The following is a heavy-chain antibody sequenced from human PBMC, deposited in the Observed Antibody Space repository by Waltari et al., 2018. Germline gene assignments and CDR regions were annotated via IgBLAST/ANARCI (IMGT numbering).Heavy chain of an antibody. CDR3: ARVSTNNGPGDLDY. CDR2: VSGYNCNT. CDR1: GYTFKSYA. D-gene: IGHD2-8*01. Sequence: VQLVQSETEVRKPGASVMVSCKTSGYTFKSYAVRWVRQAPGQGVEWMGWVSGYNCNTIYAQNFPDRLTLTTDTSTTTSYMERRNLRSDDTAIFYCARVSTNNGPGDLDYWGQGTLVTVSA. J-gene: IGHJ4*02. V-gene: IGHV1-18*01.